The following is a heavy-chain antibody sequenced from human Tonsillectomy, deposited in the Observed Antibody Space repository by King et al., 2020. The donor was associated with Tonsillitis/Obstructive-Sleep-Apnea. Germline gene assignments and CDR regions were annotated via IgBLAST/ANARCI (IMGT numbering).Heavy chain of an antibody. Sequence: VQLVESGGGLVKPGGSLRLSCAASGFTLNNAWMNWVRQAPGKGLEWVVRISKNTDGGTTDYAAPVKDRFTISRDDSKNTLYLQMNSLKTDDTAVYYCTPGNYWGQRTLVTVSS. CDR2: ISKNTDGGTT. J-gene: IGHJ4*02. V-gene: IGHV3-15*01. CDR1: GFTLNNAW. CDR3: TPGNY.